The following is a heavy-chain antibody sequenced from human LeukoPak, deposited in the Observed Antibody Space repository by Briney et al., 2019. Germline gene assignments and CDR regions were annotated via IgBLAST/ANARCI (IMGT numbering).Heavy chain of an antibody. CDR1: GFTFSSYS. V-gene: IGHV3-21*01. Sequence: GGSLRLTCVASGFTFSSYSMDWVRQAPGKGLEWVSSISSSSSYKYYTDSVKGRFTISRDNAKNSLYLQMNSLRAEDTAVYYCARSAAGTYYWGQGTLVTVSS. D-gene: IGHD1-1*01. J-gene: IGHJ4*02. CDR3: ARSAAGTYY. CDR2: ISSSSSYK.